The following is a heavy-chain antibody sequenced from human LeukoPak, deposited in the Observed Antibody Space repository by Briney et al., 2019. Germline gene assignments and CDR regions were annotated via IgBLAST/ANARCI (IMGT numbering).Heavy chain of an antibody. CDR2: IYDSENT. Sequence: SETLSLTCTVSDNSISCGDYYWTWIRQPPGKGLEWIGCIYDSENTYRNPSLRSRLVISLDTSKNQFSMRLSSMTAADTAVYFCARGRTGDYDSWGQGTLVIVSS. CDR3: ARGRTGDYDS. D-gene: IGHD4-17*01. CDR1: DNSISCGDYY. J-gene: IGHJ5*01. V-gene: IGHV4-30-4*01.